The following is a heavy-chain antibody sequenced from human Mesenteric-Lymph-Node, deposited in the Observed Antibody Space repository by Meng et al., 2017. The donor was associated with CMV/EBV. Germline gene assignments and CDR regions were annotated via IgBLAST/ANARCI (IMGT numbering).Heavy chain of an antibody. CDR3: ARGGYSGYDWAYY. Sequence: TCAVYGGSFSGHYGSWIRQPPGKGLEWIGEINHSGSTNYNPSLKSRVTISVDTSKNQISLKLSSVTAADTAVYYCARGGYSGYDWAYYWGQGILVTVSS. CDR1: GGSFSGHY. V-gene: IGHV4-34*01. D-gene: IGHD5-12*01. CDR2: INHSGST. J-gene: IGHJ4*02.